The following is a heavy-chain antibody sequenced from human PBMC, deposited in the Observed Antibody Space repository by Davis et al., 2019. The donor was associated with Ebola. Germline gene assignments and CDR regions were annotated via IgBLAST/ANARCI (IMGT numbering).Heavy chain of an antibody. Sequence: GESLKISCKGSGYSFTSYWIGWVRQMPGKGLEWMGIIYPGDSDTRYSPSFQGQVTISADKSISTAYLQWSSLKASDTAMYYCARRDDFWSGVKQSQGWFDPWGQGTLVTVSS. CDR2: IYPGDSDT. D-gene: IGHD3-3*01. V-gene: IGHV5-51*01. CDR3: ARRDDFWSGVKQSQGWFDP. J-gene: IGHJ5*02. CDR1: GYSFTSYW.